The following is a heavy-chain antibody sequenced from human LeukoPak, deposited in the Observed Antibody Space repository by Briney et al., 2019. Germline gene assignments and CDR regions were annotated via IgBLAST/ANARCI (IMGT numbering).Heavy chain of an antibody. V-gene: IGHV3-23*01. D-gene: IGHD2-15*01. CDR1: GFTFSSYA. CDR3: AKDPQPLPIVVVVAARGAFDI. CDR2: ISGSGGST. Sequence: GGSLRLSCAASGFTFSSYAMSWVRQAPGKGLEWVSAISGSGGSTYYADSVKGRFTISRDNSKNTLYLQMNSLRAEDTAVYYCAKDPQPLPIVVVVAARGAFDIWGQGTMVTVSS. J-gene: IGHJ3*02.